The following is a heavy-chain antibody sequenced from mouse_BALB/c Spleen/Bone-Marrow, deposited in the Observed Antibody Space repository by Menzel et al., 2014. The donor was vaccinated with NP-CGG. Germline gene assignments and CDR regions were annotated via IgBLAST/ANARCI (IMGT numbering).Heavy chain of an antibody. CDR1: GYTFTSYY. CDR3: TRSTMITYFDY. CDR2: INPSNGGT. D-gene: IGHD2-4*01. V-gene: IGHV1S81*02. J-gene: IGHJ2*01. Sequence: VKLQESGAELVKPGASVKLSCKASGYTFTSYYMYWVKQRPGQGLEWIGEINPSNGGTNFNEKFKSKATLTVDKSSSTAYMQLSRLTSEDSAVYYCTRSTMITYFDYWGQGTTLTVSS.